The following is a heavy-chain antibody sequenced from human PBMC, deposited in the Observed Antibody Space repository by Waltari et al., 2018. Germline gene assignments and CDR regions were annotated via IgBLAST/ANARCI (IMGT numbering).Heavy chain of an antibody. V-gene: IGHV4-59*12. J-gene: IGHJ4*02. Sequence: QVQLPESGPGLVKPSETLSLTCTVSGGSISSYYWSWIRQPPGKGLEWLGYIYYRGGTNYNPALKSRVTISVDPSKSPFSLKLSSGTAADTAGYYCARVFSEAGTGDYWGQGTLVTVSS. CDR3: ARVFSEAGTGDY. CDR1: GGSISSYY. D-gene: IGHD6-19*01. CDR2: IYYRGGT.